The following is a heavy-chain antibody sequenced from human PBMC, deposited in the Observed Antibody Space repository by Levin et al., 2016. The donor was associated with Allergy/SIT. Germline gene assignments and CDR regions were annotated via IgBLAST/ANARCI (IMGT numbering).Heavy chain of an antibody. Sequence: GGSLRLSCTASGFTFSSYAMSWVRQAPGKGLEWVSTIGDNSDWTYYGDSVKGRFGVSRDNSKQTLYLHMNSLRPEDTAIYYCAKRLAAAGRPLWELAFDLWGQGTMVTVSS. V-gene: IGHV3-23*01. CDR1: GFTFSSYA. CDR3: AKRLAAAGRPLWELAFDL. CDR2: IGDNSDWT. D-gene: IGHD6-13*01. J-gene: IGHJ3*01.